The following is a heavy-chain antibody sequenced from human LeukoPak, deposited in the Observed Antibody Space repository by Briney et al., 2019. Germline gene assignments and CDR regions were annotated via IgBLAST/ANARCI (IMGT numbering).Heavy chain of an antibody. V-gene: IGHV4-34*01. CDR3: ARSGYSSGWYLNKDYYYYGMDV. D-gene: IGHD6-19*01. Sequence: PSETLSLTCAVYGGSFSGYYWSWIRQPPGKGLEWIGEINHSGSTNYNPSLKSRVTISVDTSKNQISLKLSSVTAADTAVYYCARSGYSSGWYLNKDYYYYGMDVWGQGTTVTVSS. J-gene: IGHJ6*02. CDR1: GGSFSGYY. CDR2: INHSGST.